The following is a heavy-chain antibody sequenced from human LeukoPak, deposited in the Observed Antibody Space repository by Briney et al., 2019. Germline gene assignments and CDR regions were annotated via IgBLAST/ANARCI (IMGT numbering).Heavy chain of an antibody. V-gene: IGHV1-2*02. CDR1: GYTFTGYY. D-gene: IGHD5-12*01. CDR2: INPNSGGT. CDR3: ARDYGYGVTVMISDDY. J-gene: IGHJ4*02. Sequence: ASVKVSCKASGYTFTGYYMHWVRQAPGQGLEWMGWINPNSGGTNYAQKFQGRVTMTRDTSISTAYMELSRLRPDDTAMYYCARDYGYGVTVMISDDYWGQGTLVTVSS.